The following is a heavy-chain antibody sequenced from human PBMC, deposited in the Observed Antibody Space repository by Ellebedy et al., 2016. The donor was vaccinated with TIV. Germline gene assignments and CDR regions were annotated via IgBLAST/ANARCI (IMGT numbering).Heavy chain of an antibody. CDR1: GGSISSYY. CDR2: IHNNGNS. D-gene: IGHD6-13*01. Sequence: SETLSLXCTVSGGSISSYYWSWIRQPPGKGLEWIGYIHNNGNSDYNPSLKSRVTISLDTSKNQLSLKVTSLTAADTAVYYCARGPYSTFSFAVDVWGRGTTVTVSS. CDR3: ARGPYSTFSFAVDV. V-gene: IGHV4-59*12. J-gene: IGHJ6*02.